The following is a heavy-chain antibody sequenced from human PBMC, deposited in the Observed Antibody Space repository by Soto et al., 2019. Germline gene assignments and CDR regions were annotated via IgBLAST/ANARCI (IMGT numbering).Heavy chain of an antibody. CDR1: GFTFSSYA. Sequence: SLRLSCAASGFTFSSYAMSCVRQAPGKGPEWVSAISGSGGSTYYADSVKGRFTISRDNSKNTLYLQMNSLRAEDTAVYYCAKSNTVLRFLEWLYRFDYWGQGTLVTVSS. CDR2: ISGSGGST. J-gene: IGHJ4*02. CDR3: AKSNTVLRFLEWLYRFDY. D-gene: IGHD3-3*01. V-gene: IGHV3-23*01.